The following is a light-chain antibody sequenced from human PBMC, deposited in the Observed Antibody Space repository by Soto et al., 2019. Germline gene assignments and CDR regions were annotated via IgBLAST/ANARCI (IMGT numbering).Light chain of an antibody. Sequence: DIQMTQSPSTLSASVGDRVTITCRASQSISSWLAWYQQKPGKAPKVLIFDASSFESGVPSRFSGSGSATEFTLTISSLQPDDFATYYHQQYSTYPWTFGQGTKVEIK. V-gene: IGKV1-5*01. CDR1: QSISSW. J-gene: IGKJ1*01. CDR3: QQYSTYPWT. CDR2: DAS.